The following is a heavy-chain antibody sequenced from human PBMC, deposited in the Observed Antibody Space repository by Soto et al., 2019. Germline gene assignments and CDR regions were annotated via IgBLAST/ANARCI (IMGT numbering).Heavy chain of an antibody. CDR3: ARSPKHYDSSGYYPN. V-gene: IGHV1-69*13. J-gene: IGHJ4*02. D-gene: IGHD3-22*01. CDR2: IIPIFGTA. Sequence: SVKVSCKASGGTFSSYAISWVRQAPGQGLEWMGGIIPIFGTANYAQKFQGRVTITADESTSTAYMELRSLRSEDTAVYYCARSPKHYDSSGYYPNWGQGTLVTVSS. CDR1: GGTFSSYA.